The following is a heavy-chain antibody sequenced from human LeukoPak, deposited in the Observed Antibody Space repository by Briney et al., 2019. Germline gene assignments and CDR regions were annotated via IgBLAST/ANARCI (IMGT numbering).Heavy chain of an antibody. CDR2: IYSGGST. D-gene: IGHD1-26*01. CDR1: GFTVSSNY. J-gene: IGHJ4*02. Sequence: GGSLRLSCAASGFTVSSNYMSWVRQAPGKGLEWVSVIYSGGSTYYADSVKGRFTISRDNAKNTLYLQMNSLRAEDTAVYYCTRDRSYANDYWGQGTLVTVSS. V-gene: IGHV3-53*01. CDR3: TRDRSYANDY.